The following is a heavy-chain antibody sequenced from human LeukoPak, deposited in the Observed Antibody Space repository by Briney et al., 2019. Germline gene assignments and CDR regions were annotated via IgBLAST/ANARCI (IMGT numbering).Heavy chain of an antibody. Sequence: SETPSLTCTVSGGSISSGDYYWSWIRQPPGKGLEWIGYIYYSGSTYYNPSLKSRVTISVDTSKNQFSLKLSSVTAADTAVYYCARGLLWFGELFLYFDYWGQGTLVTVSS. CDR1: GGSISSGDYY. CDR3: ARGLLWFGELFLYFDY. CDR2: IYYSGST. J-gene: IGHJ4*02. D-gene: IGHD3-10*01. V-gene: IGHV4-30-4*01.